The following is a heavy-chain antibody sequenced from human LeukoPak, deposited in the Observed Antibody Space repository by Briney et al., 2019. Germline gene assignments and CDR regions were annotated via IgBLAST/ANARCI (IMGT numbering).Heavy chain of an antibody. CDR3: ASQLLLDSSGYKWLYDAFDI. J-gene: IGHJ3*02. Sequence: GGSLRLSCAASGFTFSSYAMSWVRQSPGKGLEWVSGISGSGDTTHYADSVKGRFTISRDNAKNSLYLQMSSLRAEDTAVYYCASQLLLDSSGYKWLYDAFDIWGQGTMVTVSS. D-gene: IGHD3-22*01. V-gene: IGHV3-23*01. CDR2: ISGSGDTT. CDR1: GFTFSSYA.